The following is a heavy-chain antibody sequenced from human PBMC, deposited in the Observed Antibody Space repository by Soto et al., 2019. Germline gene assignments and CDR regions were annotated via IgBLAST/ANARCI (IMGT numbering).Heavy chain of an antibody. CDR1: GGSISSSSYY. J-gene: IGHJ4*02. CDR2: FYSSGST. Sequence: QLQLQESGPGLVKPSETLSLTSTVSGGSISSSSYYWGWIRQPPGKGLEWIGGFYSSGSTYYNPSLKSRVTISVDTSKNQFSLKLNSVTAADTAVYYCARLAVVLADYWGQGILVTVSS. CDR3: ARLAVVLADY. V-gene: IGHV4-39*01. D-gene: IGHD6-19*01.